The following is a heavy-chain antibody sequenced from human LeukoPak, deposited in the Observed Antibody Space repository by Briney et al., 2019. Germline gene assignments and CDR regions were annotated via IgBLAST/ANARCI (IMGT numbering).Heavy chain of an antibody. Sequence: ASVKVSCKASGYTFTSYGISWVRQAPGQGLEWMGIINHSGGSTRHAQKFQGRVTMTRDTSTSTVYMELSSLRSEDTAVYYCARDSISGSYYFDYWGQGTLVTVSS. CDR3: ARDSISGSYYFDY. CDR1: GYTFTSYG. J-gene: IGHJ4*02. CDR2: INHSGGST. V-gene: IGHV1-46*01. D-gene: IGHD1-26*01.